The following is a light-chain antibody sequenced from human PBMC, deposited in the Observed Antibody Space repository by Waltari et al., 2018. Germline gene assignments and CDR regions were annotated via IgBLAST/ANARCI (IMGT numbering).Light chain of an antibody. CDR3: QQYYNIPYT. CDR1: QSLLYSSNNKYY. Sequence: DIVMTQSPDSLAVSLGERATINCKSSQSLLYSSNNKYYLAWYRQKPGQPPELLIYLASTRESGVPDRFSGSGSGTDFTLTISSLQAEDVAVYYCQQYYNIPYTFGQGTKLEIK. V-gene: IGKV4-1*01. J-gene: IGKJ2*01. CDR2: LAS.